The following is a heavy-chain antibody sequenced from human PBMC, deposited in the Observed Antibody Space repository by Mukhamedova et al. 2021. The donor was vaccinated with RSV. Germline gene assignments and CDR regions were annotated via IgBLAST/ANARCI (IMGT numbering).Heavy chain of an antibody. CDR3: ARNGISIYYYYMGV. D-gene: IGHD1-26*01. Sequence: GWMGWISAYNGNTNYAQKLQGRVTMTTDTSTSTAYMELRSLRSDDTAVYYCARNGISIYYYYMGVWGKGTTVTVSS. J-gene: IGHJ6*03. V-gene: IGHV1-18*01. CDR2: ISAYNGNT.